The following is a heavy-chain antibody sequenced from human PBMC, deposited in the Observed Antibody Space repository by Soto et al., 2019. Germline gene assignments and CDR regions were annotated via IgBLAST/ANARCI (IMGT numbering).Heavy chain of an antibody. CDR2: ISGSGGST. J-gene: IGHJ4*02. CDR3: AKDRLWDYDYVWGSYRYGFDY. CDR1: GFTFSSYA. V-gene: IGHV3-23*01. Sequence: EVQLLESGGGLVQPGGSLRLSCAASGFTFSSYAMSWVRQAPGKGLEWVSAISGSGGSTYYADSVKGRFTISRDNSKNTLYLQMNSLRAEDTAVYYCAKDRLWDYDYVWGSYRYGFDYWGQGTLVTVSS. D-gene: IGHD3-16*02.